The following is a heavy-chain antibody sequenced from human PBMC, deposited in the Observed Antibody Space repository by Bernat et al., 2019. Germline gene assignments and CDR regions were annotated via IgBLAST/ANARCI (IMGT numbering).Heavy chain of an antibody. CDR1: GFTFSSYS. CDR2: ISSSSSYI. V-gene: IGHV3-21*01. D-gene: IGHD6-13*01. J-gene: IGHJ6*02. Sequence: EVHLVESGGGLVKPGGSLRLSCAASGFTFSSYSMNWVRQAPGKGLEWVPSISSSSSYIYYEDSVKGRFTISRDNAKNSLYLQMNSLRAEDTDVYYCARDLSWVIAAGGNYYYYYGMDVWGQGTTVTVSS. CDR3: ARDLSWVIAAGGNYYYYYGMDV.